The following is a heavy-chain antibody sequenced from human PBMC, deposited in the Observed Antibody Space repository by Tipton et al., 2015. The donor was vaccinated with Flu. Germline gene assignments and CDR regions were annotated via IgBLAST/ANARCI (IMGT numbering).Heavy chain of an antibody. V-gene: IGHV3-9*01. CDR2: IDWNSETI. CDR1: GFTFDDYA. D-gene: IGHD2/OR15-2a*01. CDR3: ARGKRGLLNWFFDL. Sequence: SLRLSCATSGFTFDDYAMHWVRQVPGKGLVWVSGIDWNSETIGYADSVKGRFTTSRDNAKNSLYLQMDSLRAEDTALYFCARGKRGLLNWFFDLWGRGTLVTVSS. J-gene: IGHJ2*01.